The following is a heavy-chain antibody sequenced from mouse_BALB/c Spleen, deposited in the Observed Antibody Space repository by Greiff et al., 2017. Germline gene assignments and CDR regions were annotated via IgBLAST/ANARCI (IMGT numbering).Heavy chain of an antibody. CDR2: IRNKANGYTT. V-gene: IGHV7-3*02. CDR1: GFTFTDYY. Sequence: EVKLMESGGGLVQPGGSLRLSCATSGFTFTDYYMSWVRQPPGKALEWLGFIRNKANGYTTEYSASVKGRFTISRDNSQSILYLQMNTLRAEDSATYYCARDIYYDYFYYAMDYWGQGTSVTVSS. CDR3: ARDIYYDYFYYAMDY. D-gene: IGHD2-4*01. J-gene: IGHJ4*01.